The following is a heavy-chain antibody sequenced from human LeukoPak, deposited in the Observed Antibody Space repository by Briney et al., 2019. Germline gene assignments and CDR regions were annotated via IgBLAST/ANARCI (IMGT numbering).Heavy chain of an antibody. J-gene: IGHJ4*02. Sequence: SETLSLTCAVYGGSFSGYYWSWIRQPPGKGLEWIGYIYYSGTTNYNPSLKSRVTISVDTSKNQFSLRLSSVTAADTAVYYCARGVYIAAAQYAYWGQGTLVTVSS. D-gene: IGHD6-13*01. V-gene: IGHV4-59*01. CDR1: GGSFSGYY. CDR3: ARGVYIAAAQYAY. CDR2: IYYSGTT.